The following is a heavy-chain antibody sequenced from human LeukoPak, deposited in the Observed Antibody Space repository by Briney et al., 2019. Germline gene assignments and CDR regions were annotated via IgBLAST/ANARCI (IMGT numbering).Heavy chain of an antibody. Sequence: PGGSLRLPCAASGFTVSTNYMNWVRQAPGKGLEWVSIVYSDGSTYYADSVKGRFTISRDNSKNTLYFQMNSLRAEDTAVYYCARGASCSGDSCYPSWFDPWGQGTLVTVSS. CDR2: VYSDGST. V-gene: IGHV3-66*01. CDR1: GFTVSTNY. D-gene: IGHD2-15*01. CDR3: ARGASCSGDSCYPSWFDP. J-gene: IGHJ5*02.